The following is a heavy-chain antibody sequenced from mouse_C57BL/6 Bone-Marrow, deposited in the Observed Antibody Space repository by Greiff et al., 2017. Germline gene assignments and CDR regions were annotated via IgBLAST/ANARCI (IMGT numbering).Heavy chain of an antibody. Sequence: VQLQQSGAELVRPGASVKLSCTASGFNIKDDYMHWVKQRPEQGLEWIGWIDPENGDTEYASKFQGKATITADTSSNAAYLQLRSLTSEDTAVYYCTTYSNYDYWGQGTTLTVSS. CDR3: TTYSNYDY. CDR2: IDPENGDT. J-gene: IGHJ2*01. V-gene: IGHV14-4*01. D-gene: IGHD2-5*01. CDR1: GFNIKDDY.